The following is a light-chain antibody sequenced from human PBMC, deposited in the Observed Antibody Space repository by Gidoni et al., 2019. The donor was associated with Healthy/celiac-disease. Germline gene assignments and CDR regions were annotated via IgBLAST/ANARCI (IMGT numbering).Light chain of an antibody. J-gene: IGKJ5*01. V-gene: IGKV2-28*01. Sequence: EIVMTQSPLSLPVTPGEPASISCRSSQSLLHSNGYNYLDWYLQRPGQSPQLLIYLGSNRASGVPDRFSGSGSGTDFTLKISRVEAEDVGVYYCMQALQAPITCGQGTRLEIK. CDR3: MQALQAPIT. CDR2: LGS. CDR1: QSLLHSNGYNY.